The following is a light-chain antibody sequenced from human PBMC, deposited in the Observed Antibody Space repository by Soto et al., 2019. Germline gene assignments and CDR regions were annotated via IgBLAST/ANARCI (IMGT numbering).Light chain of an antibody. J-gene: IGLJ2*01. Sequence: QSVLTQPPSVSGAPGQRVTISCTGSGSTFGAGYDVHWYQQLPGSAPKLLISDNSNRPSGVPDRFSGSKSGTSASLAISGLQAEDEADYYCQSYDSSLSVIFGGGTKVTV. CDR3: QSYDSSLSVI. CDR2: DNS. CDR1: GSTFGAGYD. V-gene: IGLV1-40*01.